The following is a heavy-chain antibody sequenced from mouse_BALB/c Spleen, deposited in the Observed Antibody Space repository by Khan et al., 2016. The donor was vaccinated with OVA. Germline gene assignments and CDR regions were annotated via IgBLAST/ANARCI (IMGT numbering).Heavy chain of an antibody. CDR2: IYPGTNNT. V-gene: IGHV1-76*01. CDR3: AGGEALCYFYD. J-gene: IGHJ2*01. D-gene: IGHD3-2*02. Sequence: QVQLKESGAELVRPGASVKLSCKTSGYIFTSYWIHWVKQRSGQGLEWIARIYPGTNNTYYNEKLKDKATLTADKSSSTVYMQLSSLKSEDSAVYFCAGGEALCYFYDKGQGTTLTVSS. CDR1: GYIFTSYW.